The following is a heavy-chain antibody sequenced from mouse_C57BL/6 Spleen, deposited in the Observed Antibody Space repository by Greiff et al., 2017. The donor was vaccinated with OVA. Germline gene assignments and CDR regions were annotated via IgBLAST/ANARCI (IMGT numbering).Heavy chain of an antibody. J-gene: IGHJ4*01. Sequence: QVQLQQSGPELVKPGASVKISCKASGYAFSSSWMNWVKQRPGKGLEWIGRIYPGDGDTNYNGKFKGKATLTADKSSSTAYMQLSSLTSEDSAVYFCARNNYGKKGYAMDYWGQGTSVTVSS. D-gene: IGHD2-1*01. CDR1: GYAFSSSW. V-gene: IGHV1-82*01. CDR2: IYPGDGDT. CDR3: ARNNYGKKGYAMDY.